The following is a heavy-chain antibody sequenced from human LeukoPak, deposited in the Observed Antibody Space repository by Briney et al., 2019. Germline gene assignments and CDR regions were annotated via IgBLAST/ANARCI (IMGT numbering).Heavy chain of an antibody. Sequence: SETLSLTCAVYGGSFSGYYWSWIRQPPGKGLEWIGEINHSGSTNYNPSLKSRVTISVDTSKNQFSLKLSSVTAADTAVYYCARREHRYYYGTGSYYSRAPPYNWFDPWGQGTLVTVSS. CDR2: INHSGST. V-gene: IGHV4-34*01. J-gene: IGHJ5*02. CDR3: ARREHRYYYGTGSYYSRAPPYNWFDP. D-gene: IGHD3-10*01. CDR1: GGSFSGYY.